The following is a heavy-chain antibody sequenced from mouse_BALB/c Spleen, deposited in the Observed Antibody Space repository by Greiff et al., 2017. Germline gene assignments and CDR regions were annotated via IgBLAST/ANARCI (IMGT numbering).Heavy chain of an antibody. V-gene: IGHV1-7*01. D-gene: IGHD1-2*01. CDR2: INPSTGYT. J-gene: IGHJ3*01. Sequence: VQLQESGAELVRPGASVTLSCKASGYTFTSYWMHWVKQRPGQGLEWIGYINPSTGYTEYNQKFKDKATLTADKSSSTAYMQLSSLTSEDSAVYYCARGPFTTANWFAYWGQGTLVTVSA. CDR3: ARGPFTTANWFAY. CDR1: GYTFTSYW.